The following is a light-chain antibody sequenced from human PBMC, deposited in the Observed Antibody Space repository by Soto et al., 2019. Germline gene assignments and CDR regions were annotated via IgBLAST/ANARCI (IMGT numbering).Light chain of an antibody. CDR1: GSDVGSYKY. V-gene: IGLV2-14*01. Sequence: QSVLTQPASVSGSPGQSITISCTGTGSDVGSYKYVSWYQQHPGKAPNLIIFEVSNRPSGVSDRFSGSKSGNTASLTISGLQGEDEADYYCSSYTISRTYVFGTGTKVTVL. CDR3: SSYTISRTYV. J-gene: IGLJ1*01. CDR2: EVS.